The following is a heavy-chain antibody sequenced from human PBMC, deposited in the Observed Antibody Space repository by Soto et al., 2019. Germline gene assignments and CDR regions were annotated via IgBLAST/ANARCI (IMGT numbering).Heavy chain of an antibody. Sequence: SQTLSLTCAISGDSVSSNSAAWNWIRQSPSRGLEWLGRTYYRSKWYNDYAVSVKSRITINPVTSKNQFSLQLNSVTPEDTAVYYCAREGVAGTDYYYYYGMDVWGQGTTVTVSS. CDR1: GDSVSSNSAA. D-gene: IGHD6-19*01. V-gene: IGHV6-1*01. J-gene: IGHJ6*02. CDR3: AREGVAGTDYYYYYGMDV. CDR2: TYYRSKWYN.